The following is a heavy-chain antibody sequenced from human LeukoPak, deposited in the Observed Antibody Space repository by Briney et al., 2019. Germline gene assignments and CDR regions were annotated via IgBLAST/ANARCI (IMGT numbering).Heavy chain of an antibody. CDR2: TYYRSKWYN. CDR3: ARAEGVAVAGTLDY. J-gene: IGHJ4*02. D-gene: IGHD6-19*01. V-gene: IGHV6-1*01. Sequence: SQTLSLTCAISGDSVSSNSAAGNWIRQSPSRGLEWLGRTYYRSKWYNDYAVSVKSRITINPDTSKNQFSLQLNSVTPEDTAVYYCARAEGVAVAGTLDYWGQGTLVTVSS. CDR1: GDSVSSNSAA.